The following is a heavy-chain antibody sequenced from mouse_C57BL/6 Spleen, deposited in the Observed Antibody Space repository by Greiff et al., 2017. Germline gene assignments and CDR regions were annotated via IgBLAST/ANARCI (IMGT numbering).Heavy chain of an antibody. CDR1: GYTFTSYW. J-gene: IGHJ3*01. CDR3: ARGDDGSYASWFAY. CDR2: IYPGSGST. D-gene: IGHD1-1*02. V-gene: IGHV1-55*01. Sequence: QVQLKQPGAELVKPGASVKMSCKASGYTFTSYWITWVKQRPGQGLEWIGDIYPGSGSTNYNEKFKSKATLTVDTSSSTAYMQLSSLTSEDSAVYYCARGDDGSYASWFAYGGQGTLVTVSA.